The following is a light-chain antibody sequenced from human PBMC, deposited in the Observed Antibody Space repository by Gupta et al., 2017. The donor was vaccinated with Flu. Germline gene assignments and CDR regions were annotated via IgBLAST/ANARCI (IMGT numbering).Light chain of an antibody. J-gene: IGKJ1*01. CDR2: GAS. CDR1: QSGSSSY. V-gene: IGKV3-20*01. CDR3: QQYGSAPRT. Sequence: GTLSLSPGERATLSCRASQSGSSSYLAGYQQKPGQAPRLRIYGASSRATGIPDRFSGSGSGTDFTLTISRLEPEDFAVDYGQQYGSAPRTFGQGTKVEIK.